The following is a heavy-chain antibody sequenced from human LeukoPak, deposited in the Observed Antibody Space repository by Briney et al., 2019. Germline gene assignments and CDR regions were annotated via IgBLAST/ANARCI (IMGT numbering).Heavy chain of an antibody. CDR2: IYPGDSDT. J-gene: IGHJ4*02. Sequence: GESLKISCKGSGYSFTGYWIGWVRQMPGKGLEWMGIIYPGDSDTRYSPSFQGQVTISADKSISTAYLQWSSLKASDTAMYYCARCYSSSCLHFDYWGQGTLVTVSS. V-gene: IGHV5-51*01. CDR3: ARCYSSSCLHFDY. D-gene: IGHD6-13*01. CDR1: GYSFTGYW.